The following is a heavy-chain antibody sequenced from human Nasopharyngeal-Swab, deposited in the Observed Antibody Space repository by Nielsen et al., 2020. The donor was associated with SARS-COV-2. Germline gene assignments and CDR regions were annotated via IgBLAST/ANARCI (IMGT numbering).Heavy chain of an antibody. CDR2: IDWDDDK. V-gene: IGHV2-70*01. D-gene: IGHD3-9*01. Sequence: SGPTLVKPTQTLTLTCTFSGFSLSTSGMCASWIRQPPGKALEWLALIDWDDDKYYSTSLKARLTISKDTSKNQVVLTMTNMDPVDTATYYCARTTYDILTGYYYPFDYWGQGTLVTVSS. CDR1: GFSLSTSGMC. J-gene: IGHJ4*02. CDR3: ARTTYDILTGYYYPFDY.